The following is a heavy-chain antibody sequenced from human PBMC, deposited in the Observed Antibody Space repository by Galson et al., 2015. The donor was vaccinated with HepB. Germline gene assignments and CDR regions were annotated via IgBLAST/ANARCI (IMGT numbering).Heavy chain of an antibody. CDR1: GGSFSSYA. CDR3: ARAANLYYDILMGGHYFHY. D-gene: IGHD3-9*01. J-gene: IGHJ4*02. CDR2: VIPVLGTA. V-gene: IGHV1-69*13. Sequence: SVKVSCKASGGSFSSYALSWVRQVPGQGLEWMGGVIPVLGTANYAQKFQGRVTITADESTSTVYMELSSLRFEDTAVYYCARAANLYYDILMGGHYFHYWGQGTLVTVSS.